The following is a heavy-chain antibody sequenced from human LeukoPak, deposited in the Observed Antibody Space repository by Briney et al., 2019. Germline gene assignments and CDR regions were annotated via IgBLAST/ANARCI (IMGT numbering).Heavy chain of an antibody. Sequence: PGGSLRLSCAASGITFNAIHWVRQAPGKGLEWVALTWYDGRNKYYADSVKGRFSISIHNSKNIVYLHMNSLRADDMAVYYCARELFGSGSCPYYWGQGTLVTVSS. J-gene: IGHJ4*02. CDR3: ARELFGSGSCPYY. CDR2: TWYDGRNK. V-gene: IGHV3-33*01. CDR1: GITFNA. D-gene: IGHD3-10*01.